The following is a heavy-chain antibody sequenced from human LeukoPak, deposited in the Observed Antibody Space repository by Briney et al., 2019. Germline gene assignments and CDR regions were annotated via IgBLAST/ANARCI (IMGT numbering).Heavy chain of an antibody. J-gene: IGHJ4*02. CDR3: ARAVGGLLDY. Sequence: GGSLRLSCAVSGFTLSNYWIHWVRQAPGKGLVWVSLVSSDGATTTYADSVKGRFTIPRDNVKSTVYLQMSSLRAEDTAVYYCARAVGGLLDYWGQGTLVTVSS. V-gene: IGHV3-74*01. CDR1: GFTLSNYW. CDR2: VSSDGATT. D-gene: IGHD2-15*01.